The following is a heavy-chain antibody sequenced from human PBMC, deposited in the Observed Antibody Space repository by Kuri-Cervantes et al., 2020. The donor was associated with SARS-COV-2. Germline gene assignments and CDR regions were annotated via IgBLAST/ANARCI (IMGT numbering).Heavy chain of an antibody. V-gene: IGHV3-23*03. Sequence: GESLKISCAASGFTFSSYAMSWVRQAPGKGLERVSVIYSGGSSTYYADSVKGRFTISRDNSKNTLYLQMNSLRAEDTAVYYCAKDLGDYGMDVWGQGTTVTVSS. D-gene: IGHD3-16*01. J-gene: IGHJ6*02. CDR1: GFTFSSYA. CDR3: AKDLGDYGMDV. CDR2: IYSGGSST.